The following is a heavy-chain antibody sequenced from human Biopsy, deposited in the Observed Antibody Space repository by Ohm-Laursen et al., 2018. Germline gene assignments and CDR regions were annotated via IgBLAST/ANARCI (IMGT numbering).Heavy chain of an antibody. CDR3: VRTPTISVGGTWSRYWFFDI. J-gene: IGHJ2*01. CDR1: GYSLTSHD. D-gene: IGHD6-19*01. Sequence: SVKVSCKASGYSLTSHDINWVRQAPGQGPEWMGWINPNNGNTGYAPQFQGRVSMTTDTSISTAYMELSGLTFEDTVVYYCVRTPTISVGGTWSRYWFFDIWGRGTLITVSS. V-gene: IGHV1-8*01. CDR2: INPNNGNT.